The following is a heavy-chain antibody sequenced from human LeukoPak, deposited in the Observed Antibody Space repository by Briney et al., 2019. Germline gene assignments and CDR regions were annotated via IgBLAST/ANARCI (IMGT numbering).Heavy chain of an antibody. V-gene: IGHV3-64*01. CDR3: ASGFGSSLEDYFDY. CDR1: GFTFSNYA. J-gene: IGHJ4*02. CDR2: ISNNGGST. D-gene: IGHD6-6*01. Sequence: GSLRLSCAASGFTFSNYAMHWVRQAPGKGLEYVSGISNNGGSTYYANSVKGRFTTSRDNSKNTLNLQMGSLRAEDMAVYFCASGFGSSLEDYFDYWGQGTLVTVSS.